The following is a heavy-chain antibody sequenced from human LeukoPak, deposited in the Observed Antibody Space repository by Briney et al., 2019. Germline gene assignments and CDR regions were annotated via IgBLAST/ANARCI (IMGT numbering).Heavy chain of an antibody. Sequence: AGGSLRLSCAVSGFTFSSYAMYWVRQAPGKGLEWVAVISYDGSNKYYADSVKGRFTISRDNSKNTLYLQMDSLRAEDTAVYYCARDRAWNYFDYWGQGTLVTVSS. CDR3: ARDRAWNYFDY. CDR1: GFTFSSYA. J-gene: IGHJ4*02. V-gene: IGHV3-30-3*01. D-gene: IGHD3-3*01. CDR2: ISYDGSNK.